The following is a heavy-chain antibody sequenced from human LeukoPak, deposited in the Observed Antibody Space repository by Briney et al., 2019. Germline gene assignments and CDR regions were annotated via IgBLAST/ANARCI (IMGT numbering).Heavy chain of an antibody. CDR2: ISSSSSTI. D-gene: IGHD3-22*01. CDR1: GFTFSSYS. Sequence: PGGSLRLSCAASGFTFSSYSMTWVRQAPGKGLEWVSYISSSSSTIYYADSVKGRFTISRDNAKNSLYLQMNSLRAEDTAVYYCARATYYYDSSGYYYLDYWGQGTLVTVSS. CDR3: ARATYYYDSSGYYYLDY. V-gene: IGHV3-48*04. J-gene: IGHJ4*02.